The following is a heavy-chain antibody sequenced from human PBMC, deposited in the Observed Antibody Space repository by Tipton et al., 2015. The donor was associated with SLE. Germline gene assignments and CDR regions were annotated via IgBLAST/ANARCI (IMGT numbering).Heavy chain of an antibody. CDR2: IRYDGSNK. V-gene: IGHV3-30*02. CDR1: GFTFSSYG. CDR3: AKDMREGVWIVVGSFDY. J-gene: IGHJ4*02. Sequence: QLVQSGGGVVQPGRSLRLSCAASGFTFSSYGMHWVRQAPGKGLEWVAFIRYDGSNKYYADSVKGRFTISRDNSKNTLYLQMNSLRAEDTAVYYCAKDMREGVWIVVGSFDYWGQGTLVTVSS. D-gene: IGHD2-21*01.